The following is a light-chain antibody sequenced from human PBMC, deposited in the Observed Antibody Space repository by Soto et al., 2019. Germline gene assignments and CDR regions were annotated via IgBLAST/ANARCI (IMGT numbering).Light chain of an antibody. CDR3: QPYNSYVGYT. CDR2: KAS. V-gene: IGKV1-5*03. Sequence: DIQMTQSPSTLSASVGDRVTITCRASQSISSWLAWYQQKPGKAPKLLIYKASSLESGVPSRFSGSGSGTEFTLPISSLQPDDFATYYCQPYNSYVGYTFGQGTKLEIK. J-gene: IGKJ2*01. CDR1: QSISSW.